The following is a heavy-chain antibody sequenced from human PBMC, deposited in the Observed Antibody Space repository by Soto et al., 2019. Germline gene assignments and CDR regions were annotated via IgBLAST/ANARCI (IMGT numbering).Heavy chain of an antibody. CDR1: GYSFTSYW. CDR3: ARTRTGDAPYYYYGMDV. D-gene: IGHD7-27*01. Sequence: GESLKISCKGSGYSFTSYWIGWVRQMPGKGLEWMGIIYPGDSDTRYSPSFQGQVTISADKSISTAYLQWSSLKASDTAMYYCARTRTGDAPYYYYGMDVWGQGTTVTVSS. V-gene: IGHV5-51*01. J-gene: IGHJ6*02. CDR2: IYPGDSDT.